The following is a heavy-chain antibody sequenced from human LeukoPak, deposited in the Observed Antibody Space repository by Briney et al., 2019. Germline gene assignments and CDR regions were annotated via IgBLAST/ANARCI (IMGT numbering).Heavy chain of an antibody. J-gene: IGHJ4*02. CDR1: GDSVSNTDAA. D-gene: IGHD3-16*01. CDR2: TYFRSTWFH. Sequence: SQTLSLTCVISGDSVSNTDAAWNWIRQSPSRGLEWLGRTYFRSTWFHDYAESVKSRITVNPDTSKNHFTLHLDSVTPEDTAVYYCARDGYDYVWGTFDFWGQGTLVTVSS. V-gene: IGHV6-1*01. CDR3: ARDGYDYVWGTFDF.